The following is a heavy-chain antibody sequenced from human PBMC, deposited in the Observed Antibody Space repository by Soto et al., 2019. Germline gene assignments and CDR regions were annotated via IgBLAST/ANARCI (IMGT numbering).Heavy chain of an antibody. V-gene: IGHV1-69*01. Sequence: QVQLVQSGAEVKKPGSSVKVSCKAPGGTFSSYAISWVRQAPGQGLEWMGGIIPIFGTANYAQKFQGRVTITADESTSTGDMELSSLRSEDTAVYYCARSQGGSNSRDIYYYYYYGMEVWGQGTTVTVSS. CDR2: IIPIFGTA. CDR3: ARSQGGSNSRDIYYYYYYGMEV. J-gene: IGHJ6*02. D-gene: IGHD2-15*01. CDR1: GGTFSSYA.